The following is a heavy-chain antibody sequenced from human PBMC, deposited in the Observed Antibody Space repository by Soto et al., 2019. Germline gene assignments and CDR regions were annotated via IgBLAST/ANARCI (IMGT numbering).Heavy chain of an antibody. V-gene: IGHV1-18*01. D-gene: IGHD6-13*01. J-gene: IGHJ4*02. CDR3: VRELGQQLVDY. CDR2: INAYNGNT. CDR1: GYTFNSYG. Sequence: QVQLVQSGAEVKKPGASVKVSCKASGYTFNSYGISWVRQAPGQGLEWMGWINAYNGNTNYAQTLQGRVTMTTDTSTSKVDMELISLRSDDTAVYYCVRELGQQLVDYWAQGTLITVSS.